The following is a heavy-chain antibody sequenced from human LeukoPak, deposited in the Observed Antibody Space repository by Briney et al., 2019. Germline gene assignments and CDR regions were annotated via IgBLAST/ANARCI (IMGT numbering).Heavy chain of an antibody. J-gene: IGHJ4*02. CDR3: ARAYYDFWSGYDPPQGFDY. CDR1: GGSFSGYY. CDR2: IYYSGST. V-gene: IGHV4-31*11. D-gene: IGHD3-3*01. Sequence: PSETLSLTCAVYGGSFSGYYWSWIRQHPGKGLEWIGYIYYSGSTYYNPSLKSRVTISVDTSKNQFSLKLSSVTAADTAVYYCARAYYDFWSGYDPPQGFDYWGQGTLVTVSS.